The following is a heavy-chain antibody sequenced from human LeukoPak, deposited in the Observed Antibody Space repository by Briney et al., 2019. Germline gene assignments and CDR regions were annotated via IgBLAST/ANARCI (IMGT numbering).Heavy chain of an antibody. V-gene: IGHV3-30*18. D-gene: IGHD4-23*01. J-gene: IGHJ4*02. CDR2: ISCDGSVK. CDR1: GFTFSNYG. Sequence: GGSLRLSCAASGFTFSNYGMHWVRQAPGKGLEWVAVISCDGSVKYYADSVKGRFTISRDNSENTVCLQMNSLRAEDTAMYYCAKERTNSEDYFDYWGQGTLVTVSS. CDR3: AKERTNSEDYFDY.